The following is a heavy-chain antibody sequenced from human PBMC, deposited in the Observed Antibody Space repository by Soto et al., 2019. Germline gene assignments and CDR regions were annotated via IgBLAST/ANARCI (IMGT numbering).Heavy chain of an antibody. CDR3: ARGIATGQLDP. CDR2: INPDNGNT. J-gene: IGHJ5*02. CDR1: GYTFTRYT. V-gene: IGHV1-3*01. Sequence: GASVKVSCKASGYTFTRYTMNCLRQAPGQRLDWMGWINPDNGNTKSSQKFQDRVIITRDTSASTAYMDLSSLRSEDTAVYYCARGIATGQLDPWGQGTLVTVSS. D-gene: IGHD2-15*01.